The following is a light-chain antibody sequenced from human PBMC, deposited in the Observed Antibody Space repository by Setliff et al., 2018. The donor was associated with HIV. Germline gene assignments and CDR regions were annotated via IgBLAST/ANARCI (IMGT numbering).Light chain of an antibody. Sequence: SVLTQSASVSGSPGQSITISCTGTSTDVGNYDLVSWYQHHPGKAPKLIIYEVTKRPSGVSNRFSGSKSGNAASLTISGLQAEDEADYYCCSYAGSSDFAIFGGGTQLTVL. CDR3: CSYAGSSDFAI. J-gene: IGLJ2*01. CDR2: EVT. V-gene: IGLV2-23*02. CDR1: STDVGNYDL.